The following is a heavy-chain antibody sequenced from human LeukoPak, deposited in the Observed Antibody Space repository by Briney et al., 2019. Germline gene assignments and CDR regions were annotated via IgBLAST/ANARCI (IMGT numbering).Heavy chain of an antibody. V-gene: IGHV3-21*01. CDR3: ARFGLAAAGTRNYYFDY. CDR2: ISSSSSYI. J-gene: IGHJ4*02. CDR1: GFTFSSYS. Sequence: PGGSLRLSCAASGFTFSSYSMNWVRQAPGKGLEWVSSISSSSSYIYYADSVKGRFTISRDNAKNSLYLQMNSLRAEDTAVYYCARFGLAAAGTRNYYFDYWGQGTLVTVSP. D-gene: IGHD6-13*01.